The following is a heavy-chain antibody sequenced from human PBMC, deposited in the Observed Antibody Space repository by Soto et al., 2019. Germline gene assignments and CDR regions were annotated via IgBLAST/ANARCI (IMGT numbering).Heavy chain of an antibody. CDR1: GGTFANYA. CDR2: IIPIIGTP. J-gene: IGHJ4*02. Sequence: VQLVQSGAEVKKPGSSVIVSCKASGGTFANYAISCVRQAPGQGLEWMGGIIPIIGTPSYAQRFQGRVTFIEDKSTRTADMELRSLRSEDTAVYYCARERKIVVLPLLSLDFWGQGTQVIVSS. V-gene: IGHV1-69*06. D-gene: IGHD2-21*01. CDR3: ARERKIVVLPLLSLDF.